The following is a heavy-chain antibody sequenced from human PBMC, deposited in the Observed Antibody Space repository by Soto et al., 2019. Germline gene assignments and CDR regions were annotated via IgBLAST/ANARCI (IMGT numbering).Heavy chain of an antibody. J-gene: IGHJ4*02. Sequence: GASLRLSCTASRCTFGDYAMSCVRPAQGKGLEWVGFIRRKAYGATREYAASVKGRFTSSRDDSKSIAYLQMNSLKTEDPAADYCTRVSSSSPLFDYWGQGTLVT. CDR3: TRVSSSSPLFDY. CDR1: RCTFGDYA. D-gene: IGHD6-6*01. V-gene: IGHV3-49*04. CDR2: IRRKAYGATR.